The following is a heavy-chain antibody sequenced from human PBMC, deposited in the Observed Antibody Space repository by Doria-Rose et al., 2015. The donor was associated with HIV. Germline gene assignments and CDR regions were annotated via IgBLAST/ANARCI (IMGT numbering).Heavy chain of an antibody. CDR1: GVSLSSPGMG. V-gene: IGHV2-26*01. CDR3: ARIKSSRWYHKYYFDF. Sequence: SGPVLVKPTETLTLTCTVSGVSLSSPGMGVSWIRQPPGKAPERLANILSDDERSYKTSLKSRLTISRGTSKSQVVLTMTDMDPVDTATYYCARIKSSRWYHKYYFDFWGQGTLVIVSA. D-gene: IGHD6-13*01. CDR2: ILSDDER. J-gene: IGHJ4*02.